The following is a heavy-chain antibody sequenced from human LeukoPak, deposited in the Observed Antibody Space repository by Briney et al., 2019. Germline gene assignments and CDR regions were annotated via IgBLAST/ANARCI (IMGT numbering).Heavy chain of an antibody. J-gene: IGHJ4*02. CDR2: IIPIFGTA. D-gene: IGHD6-13*01. V-gene: IGHV1-69*13. CDR3: ARGHQQLSPDFDY. Sequence: GASVKVSCKVSGGTFSSYAISWVRQAPGQGLEWMGGIIPIFGTANYAQKFQGRVTITADESTSTAYMELSSLRSEDTAVYYCARGHQQLSPDFDYWGQGTLVTVSS. CDR1: GGTFSSYA.